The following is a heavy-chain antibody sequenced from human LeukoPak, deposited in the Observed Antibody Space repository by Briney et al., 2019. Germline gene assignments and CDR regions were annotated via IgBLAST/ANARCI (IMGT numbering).Heavy chain of an antibody. CDR1: NGSISHYY. J-gene: IGHJ3*02. CDR3: ARQVEPLDAFDI. CDR2: IHYSGST. Sequence: SETLSLTCTVSNGSISHYYWTWVRQPPGKGLEWIGYIHYSGSTNYNPSLKSRVTISVDTSKNQFSLKLSSVTAADTAVYYCARQVEPLDAFDIWGQGTMVTVSS. V-gene: IGHV4-59*08.